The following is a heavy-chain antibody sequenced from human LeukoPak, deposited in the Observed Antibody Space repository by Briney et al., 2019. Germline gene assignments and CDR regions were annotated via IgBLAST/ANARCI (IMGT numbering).Heavy chain of an antibody. CDR2: IRGSDGET. CDR1: GFTFTSYA. J-gene: IGHJ3*02. Sequence: PGGSLRLSCAASGFTFTSYAMGWVRQAPGKGLEWVSCIRGSDGETYYAHSVKGRFTISRDNSKNTVYLQMNSLRGEDTALYHCAKAFNGDYIERFHIWGQGIMVTVSS. CDR3: AKAFNGDYIERFHI. V-gene: IGHV3-23*01. D-gene: IGHD4-17*01.